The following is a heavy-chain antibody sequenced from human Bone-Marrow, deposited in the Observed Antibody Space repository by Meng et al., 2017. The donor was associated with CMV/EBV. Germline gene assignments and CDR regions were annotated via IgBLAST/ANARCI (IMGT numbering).Heavy chain of an antibody. Sequence: SCAASGFTFSSYAMHWVRQAPGKGLEWVAVISYDGSNKYYADSVKGRFTISRDNSKNTLYLQKNSLRAEDTAVYYCAKGSYCSSTSCYSGVFDNCGQGTMVTSSS. CDR2: ISYDGSNK. V-gene: IGHV3-30*04. J-gene: IGHJ3*02. CDR1: GFTFSSYA. CDR3: AKGSYCSSTSCYSGVFDN. D-gene: IGHD2-2*02.